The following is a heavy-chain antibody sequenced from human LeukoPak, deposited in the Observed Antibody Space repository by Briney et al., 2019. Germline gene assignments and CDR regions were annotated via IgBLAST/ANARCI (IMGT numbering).Heavy chain of an antibody. CDR2: IYPGDTDT. Sequence: GESLKISCKGSGYSFTIYWIGWVRQLPGKGLEWMGIIYPGDTDTRYSPSFGGQVTISADKSITTAYLQWSSLKASDTAIYYCARRSGYASFDYWGQGTLVTVSS. V-gene: IGHV5-51*01. CDR3: ARRSGYASFDY. D-gene: IGHD5-12*01. J-gene: IGHJ4*02. CDR1: GYSFTIYW.